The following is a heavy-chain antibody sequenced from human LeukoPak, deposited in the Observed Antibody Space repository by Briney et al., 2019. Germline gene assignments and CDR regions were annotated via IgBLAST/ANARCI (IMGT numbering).Heavy chain of an antibody. D-gene: IGHD2-21*02. CDR1: GYSFTNYW. V-gene: IGHV5-51*01. CDR3: ARQAYCGADCFSPYKFDY. Sequence: GESLKISCKGSGYSFTNYWIGWVRQMPGKGLEWMGIIYPGDSDTRYSPSFQGQVTISADKSISTAYLQWSSLKASDTAMYYCARQAYCGADCFSPYKFDYWGQGTLVTVSS. CDR2: IYPGDSDT. J-gene: IGHJ4*02.